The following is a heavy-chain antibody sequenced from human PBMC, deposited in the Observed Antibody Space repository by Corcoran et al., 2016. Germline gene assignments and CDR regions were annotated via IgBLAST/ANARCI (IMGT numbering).Heavy chain of an antibody. CDR2: IKEDGSEK. CDR1: GFRFSTFW. V-gene: IGHV3-7*01. Sequence: EVQLVESGGDLVQPGGSLRLSCAVSGFRFSTFWMSWVRQAPGKGLEWVANIKEDGSEKYYVDSVKGRFTISRDNAKNSLFLQMNSLRDEDSAVYYCAGETYYFDFWGQGTLVTVSS. CDR3: AGETYYFDF. J-gene: IGHJ4*02.